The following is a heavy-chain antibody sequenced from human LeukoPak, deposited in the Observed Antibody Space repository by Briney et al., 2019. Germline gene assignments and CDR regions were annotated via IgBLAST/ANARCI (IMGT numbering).Heavy chain of an antibody. CDR3: VRENPSRGYPADY. V-gene: IGHV3-48*03. CDR2: ISSSGSTI. J-gene: IGHJ4*02. CDR1: GFTFSSYE. Sequence: PGGSLRLSCAASGFTFSSYEMNWVRQAPGKGLEWVSYISSSGSTIYYADSVKGRFTISRDNAKNSLYLQMNSLRAEDTAVYYCVRENPSRGYPADYWGQGTLVTVSS. D-gene: IGHD3-22*01.